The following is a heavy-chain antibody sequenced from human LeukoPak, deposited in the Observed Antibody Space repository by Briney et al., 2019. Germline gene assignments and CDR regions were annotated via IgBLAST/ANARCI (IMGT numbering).Heavy chain of an antibody. Sequence: SGGSLRLSCTASGFTFGSYAMSWVRQAPGKGLEWVSSISGVSEDTYYADSVKGRFTISRDNSKSTLYLQMNSLRAEGTAVYYCARTIAQYSNSWLYFYYGLDVWGRGTTVT. J-gene: IGHJ6*01. V-gene: IGHV3-23*01. D-gene: IGHD6-13*01. CDR1: GFTFGSYA. CDR3: ARTIAQYSNSWLYFYYGLDV. CDR2: ISGVSEDT.